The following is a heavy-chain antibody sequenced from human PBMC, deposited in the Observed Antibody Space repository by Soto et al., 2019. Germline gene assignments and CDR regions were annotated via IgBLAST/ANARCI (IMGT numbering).Heavy chain of an antibody. J-gene: IGHJ5*02. CDR3: ARVRGYCGGGSCYSGWFDP. CDR2: ISAYNGNT. CDR1: GYTFTSYG. V-gene: IGHV1-18*01. D-gene: IGHD2-15*01. Sequence: QVQLVQSGAEVKKPGASVKVSCKASGYTFTSYGISWVRQAPGQGLAWMGWISAYNGNTNYAQKRQGRVTMTTDTSASTAYMELRKLGSDDTAVYCCARVRGYCGGGSCYSGWFDPWVQGTLVTVSS.